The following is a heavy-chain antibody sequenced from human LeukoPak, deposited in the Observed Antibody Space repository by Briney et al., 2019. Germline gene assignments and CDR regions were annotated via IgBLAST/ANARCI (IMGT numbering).Heavy chain of an antibody. Sequence: ASVKVSCKASGYTFTSYGISWVRQAPGQGLEWMGWISAYNGNTNYAQKLQGRVTMTTDTSTGTAYMELRSLRSDDTAVYYCARVGPGGAYYYDSSGSSWGQGTLVTVSS. CDR2: ISAYNGNT. J-gene: IGHJ5*02. CDR3: ARVGPGGAYYYDSSGSS. CDR1: GYTFTSYG. D-gene: IGHD3-22*01. V-gene: IGHV1-18*01.